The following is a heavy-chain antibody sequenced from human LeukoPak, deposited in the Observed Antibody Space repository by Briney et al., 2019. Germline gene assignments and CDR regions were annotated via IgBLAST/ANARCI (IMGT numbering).Heavy chain of an antibody. V-gene: IGHV4-59*01. CDR2: IYYSGNT. J-gene: IGHJ4*02. CDR3: ARGGIKGSTGPRSFDY. CDR1: GGSITDYY. Sequence: SETLSLTCTVSGGSITDYYWSWIRQPPGKGLEWIGYIYYSGNTNYNPSLKSRVTISVDTSKTQFSLRLSSVTAADTAMYYCARGGIKGSTGPRSFDYWGQGTLVTVS. D-gene: IGHD1-7*01.